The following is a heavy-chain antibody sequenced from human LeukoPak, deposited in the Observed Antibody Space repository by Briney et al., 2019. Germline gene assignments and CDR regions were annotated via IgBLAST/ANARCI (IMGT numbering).Heavy chain of an antibody. CDR1: GFTFSSYW. CDR3: VGVTTTTLFDC. V-gene: IGHV3-74*01. Sequence: GGSLRLSCAASGFTFSSYWMHWVRQAPGKGLVWVSRINSDGSSTSYADSVKGRFTISRDNAKNTLYLQMNSLRVEDTAVYYCVGVTTTTLFDCWGQGTLVTVSS. J-gene: IGHJ4*02. CDR2: INSDGSST. D-gene: IGHD4-17*01.